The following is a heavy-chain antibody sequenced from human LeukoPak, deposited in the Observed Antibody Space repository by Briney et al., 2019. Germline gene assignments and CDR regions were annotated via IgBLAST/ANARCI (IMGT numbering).Heavy chain of an antibody. V-gene: IGHV3-7*01. Sequence: GGSLRLSCAASGFTFSNFWMSWVRQAPGKGLEWVANIKQDGGEKYFLDSVKGRFTISRDNAKNSLYLQMNSLRVEDTGLYYCARLESSGWYRFDCWGQGTLITVSS. J-gene: IGHJ4*02. CDR3: ARLESSGWYRFDC. CDR2: IKQDGGEK. D-gene: IGHD6-19*01. CDR1: GFTFSNFW.